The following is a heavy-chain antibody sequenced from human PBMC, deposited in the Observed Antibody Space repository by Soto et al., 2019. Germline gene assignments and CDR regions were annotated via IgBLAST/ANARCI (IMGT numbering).Heavy chain of an antibody. CDR3: AIYDSSGSRGFQH. Sequence: QVQLQESGPGLVKPSQTLSLTCTVSGGSIGSGGYYWSWIRQHPGKGLEWIGYIYYSGSTYYNPSLKSRVTISVDTSKNQFSSKLSSVTAADTAVYYCAIYDSSGSRGFQHWGQGTLVTVTS. D-gene: IGHD3-22*01. J-gene: IGHJ1*01. CDR1: GGSIGSGGYY. CDR2: IYYSGST. V-gene: IGHV4-31*03.